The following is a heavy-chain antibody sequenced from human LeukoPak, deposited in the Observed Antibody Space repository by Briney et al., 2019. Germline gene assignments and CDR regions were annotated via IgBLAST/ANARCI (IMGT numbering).Heavy chain of an antibody. CDR1: GGSISSSSYY. Sequence: SETLSLTCTVSGGSISSSSYYWSWIRQPPGKGLEWIGYIYYSGSTNYNPSLKSRVTISVDTSKNQFSLKLSSVTAADTAVYYCARGYDSSGYYYTPSIPHFDYWGQGTLVTVSS. CDR2: IYYSGST. CDR3: ARGYDSSGYYYTPSIPHFDY. J-gene: IGHJ4*02. V-gene: IGHV4-61*01. D-gene: IGHD3-22*01.